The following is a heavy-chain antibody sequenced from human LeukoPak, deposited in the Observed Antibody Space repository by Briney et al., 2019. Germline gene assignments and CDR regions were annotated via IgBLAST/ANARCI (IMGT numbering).Heavy chain of an antibody. D-gene: IGHD6-13*01. Sequence: ASVKVSCKASGYTFTSYYMHWVRQAPGQGLEWMGIINPSGGSTSYAQKFQGRVTMTRDTSSSTVYMELSSLRSEDTAVYYCARVTAPPIRHKIAAADMGSFLAGYYFDYWGQGTLVTVSS. CDR1: GYTFTSYY. CDR3: ARVTAPPIRHKIAAADMGSFLAGYYFDY. CDR2: INPSGGST. J-gene: IGHJ4*02. V-gene: IGHV1-46*01.